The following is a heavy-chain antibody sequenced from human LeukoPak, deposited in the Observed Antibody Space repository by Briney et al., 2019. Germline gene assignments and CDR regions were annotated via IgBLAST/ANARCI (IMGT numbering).Heavy chain of an antibody. CDR3: AKGTLGGNSEPFDY. D-gene: IGHD4-23*01. CDR1: GFTFDDYA. V-gene: IGHV3-9*03. Sequence: PGGSLRLSCAASGFTFDDYAMHWVRQAPGKGLEWVSGISWNSGSIGYADSVKGRFTISRDNAKNSLYLQMNSLRAEDMALYYCAKGTLGGNSEPFDYWGQGTLVTVSS. CDR2: ISWNSGSI. J-gene: IGHJ4*02.